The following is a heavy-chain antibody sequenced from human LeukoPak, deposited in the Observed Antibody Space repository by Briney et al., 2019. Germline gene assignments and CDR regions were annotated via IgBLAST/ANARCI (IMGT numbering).Heavy chain of an antibody. CDR1: GFTFSTYA. CDR2: ISSGGGST. Sequence: GGSLRLSCAASGFTFSTYAMSWARQAPGKGLQWVSAISSGGGSTYYADSVKGRFTISRDNSKNTLYLQMNSLRAEDTAVYYCAGYDSSGYYFGYWGQGTLVTVSS. D-gene: IGHD3-22*01. CDR3: AGYDSSGYYFGY. J-gene: IGHJ4*02. V-gene: IGHV3-23*01.